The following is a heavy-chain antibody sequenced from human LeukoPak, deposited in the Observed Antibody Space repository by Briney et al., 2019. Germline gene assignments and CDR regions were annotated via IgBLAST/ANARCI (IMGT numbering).Heavy chain of an antibody. CDR1: GGSISSYY. V-gene: IGHV4-59*01. CDR2: IYYSGST. J-gene: IGHJ6*02. CDR3: ARDLLLWFGESPGSQTNYYYGMDV. Sequence: PSETLSLTCTVSGGSISSYYWSWIRQPPGKGLEWIGYIYYSGSTNYNPSLKSRVTISVDTSKNQFSLKLSSVTAADTAVYYCARDLLLWFGESPGSQTNYYYGMDVWGQGTTVTVSS. D-gene: IGHD3-10*01.